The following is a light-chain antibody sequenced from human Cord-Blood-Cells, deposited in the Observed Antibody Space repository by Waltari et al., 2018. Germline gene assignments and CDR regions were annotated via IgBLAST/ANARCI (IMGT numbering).Light chain of an antibody. V-gene: IGLV2-14*01. CDR2: DVS. CDR1: SRDVGGYNY. J-gene: IGLJ3*02. Sequence: QSALTQPASVSGSPGQSITISCTGTSRDVGGYNYVTWYQQHPGNAPKLMIYDVSKRPSGVSNRFSGSKSGNTASLTISGLQAEDEADYYCSSYTSSSTWVFGGGTKLTVL. CDR3: SSYTSSSTWV.